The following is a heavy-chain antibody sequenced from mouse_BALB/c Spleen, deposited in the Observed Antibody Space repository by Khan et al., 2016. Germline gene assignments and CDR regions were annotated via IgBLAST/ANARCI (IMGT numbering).Heavy chain of an antibody. CDR2: IHPGGGGS. Sequence: QVQLQQSGAELVRPGASVKLSCKALGYTFTDYEMHWVKQTPVHGLEWIGAIHPGGGGSAYNQKFKVRATLYADKSSSTAYMALSSLTSEDSAVCSCARGLRRGYYFDSWGRGTTLAVSS. CDR1: GYTFTDYE. V-gene: IGHV1-15*01. CDR3: ARGLRRGYYFDS. D-gene: IGHD2-4*01. J-gene: IGHJ2*01.